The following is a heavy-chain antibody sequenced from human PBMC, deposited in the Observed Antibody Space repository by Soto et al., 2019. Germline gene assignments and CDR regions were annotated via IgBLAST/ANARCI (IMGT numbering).Heavy chain of an antibody. CDR1: GFTFNDYA. Sequence: GGSLRLSCAASGFTFNDYAIHWVRQVPGKGLEWVSGISWNSGSIGYADSVKGRFTFSRDNARNSLYPEMNSLRAEDTAVYYCVRGTPTPGLDYWGQGTLVTVSS. CDR2: ISWNSGSI. V-gene: IGHV3-9*01. J-gene: IGHJ4*02. CDR3: VRGTPTPGLDY. D-gene: IGHD1-7*01.